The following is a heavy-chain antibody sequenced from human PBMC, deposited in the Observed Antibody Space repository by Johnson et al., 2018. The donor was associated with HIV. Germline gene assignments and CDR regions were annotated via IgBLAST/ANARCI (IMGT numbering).Heavy chain of an antibody. CDR2: ISYDGSNK. V-gene: IGHV3-30-3*01. D-gene: IGHD2-8*01. Sequence: QLVESGGGVVQPGRSLRLSCAASGFTFSSYAMHWVRQAPGKGLEWVAVISYDGSNKYYADSVKGRFTISRDNSKNTLYLQMNSLRAEDTAVYYCARGAFLKVYVSYDALDIWGQGTRVTVSS. CDR3: ARGAFLKVYVSYDALDI. J-gene: IGHJ3*02. CDR1: GFTFSSYA.